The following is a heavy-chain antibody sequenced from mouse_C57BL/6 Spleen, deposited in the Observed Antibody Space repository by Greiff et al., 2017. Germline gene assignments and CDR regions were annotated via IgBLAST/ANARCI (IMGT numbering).Heavy chain of an antibody. CDR2: ISDGGSYT. CDR1: GFTFSSYA. J-gene: IGHJ1*03. V-gene: IGHV5-4*03. Sequence: EVKLMESGGGLVKPGGSLKLSCAASGFTFSSYAMSWVRQTPEKRLEWVATISDGGSYTYYPDNVKGRFTIPRDNAKNNLYLQMNHLKSEDTAMYYCARGGGRRTYWYFDVWGTGTTVTVSS. CDR3: ARGGGRRTYWYFDV.